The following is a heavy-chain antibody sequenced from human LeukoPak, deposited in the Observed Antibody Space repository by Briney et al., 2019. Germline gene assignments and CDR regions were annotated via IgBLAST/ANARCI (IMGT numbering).Heavy chain of an antibody. V-gene: IGHV4-59*01. CDR1: GGSISSDC. CDR3: VLDRELNY. D-gene: IGHD1-26*01. Sequence: SETQSLSRTVSGGSISSDCWSWIRQPPGKGLEWIGYIYYSGSTNYNPFLKSRVTISVDTSKNQFSLKLSSVTAADTAVYYCVLDRELNYRGQGTLVTVSS. J-gene: IGHJ4*02. CDR2: IYYSGST.